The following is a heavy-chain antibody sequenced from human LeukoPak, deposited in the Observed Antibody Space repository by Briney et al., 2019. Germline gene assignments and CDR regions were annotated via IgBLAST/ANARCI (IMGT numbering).Heavy chain of an antibody. CDR1: TFTFSSYW. J-gene: IGHJ4*02. CDR2: INSDGSST. CDR3: ARDLSGEDFDY. D-gene: IGHD3-10*01. Sequence: GGTLRLSCAASTFTFSSYWMHWVRQAPGKGLVWVSRINSDGSSTNYADSVKGRFTISRDNAKNTLYLQMNSLRAEDTAVYYCARDLSGEDFDYWGQGTLVTVSS. V-gene: IGHV3-74*01.